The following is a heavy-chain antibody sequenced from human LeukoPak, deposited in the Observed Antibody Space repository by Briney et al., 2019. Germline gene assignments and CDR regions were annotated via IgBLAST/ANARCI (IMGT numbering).Heavy chain of an antibody. CDR3: AKVAGDRMDY. D-gene: IGHD6-13*01. CDR1: GYTFDTYG. Sequence: ASVKVSCKASGYTFDTYGFCWVRQAPGHRLKWLGWISANTGKTDYAQKFQGRVTMTTDTSTSTAYMELRTLRPDDTAVYYCAKVAGDRMDYWGQGTLLTVSS. V-gene: IGHV1-18*01. CDR2: ISANTGKT. J-gene: IGHJ4*02.